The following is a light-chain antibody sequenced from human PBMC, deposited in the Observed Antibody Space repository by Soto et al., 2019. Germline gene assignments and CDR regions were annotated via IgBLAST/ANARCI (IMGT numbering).Light chain of an antibody. CDR3: AAWDSGLSAVI. CDR1: SSNIGKYD. Sequence: QSVLTQPPSVSAAPGQKVTISCSGSSSNIGKYDPSWYQQVPGTAPKLLIYDSTQRPSGIPDRFSASKSGTSAALGITGLQTGDEADYYCAAWDSGLSAVIFGGGTQLTVL. V-gene: IGLV1-51*01. CDR2: DST. J-gene: IGLJ2*01.